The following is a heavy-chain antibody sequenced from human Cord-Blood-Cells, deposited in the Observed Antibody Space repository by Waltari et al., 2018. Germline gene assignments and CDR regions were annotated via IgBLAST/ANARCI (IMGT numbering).Heavy chain of an antibody. CDR3: ASIVVVPAAIDY. J-gene: IGHJ4*02. Sequence: QLQLQESGPGLVKPSETLSLTCTVSGGSISSSSYYWGWIRQPPGKGLEWIGSNYYSGSTYYNPSLKSRVTISVDTSKNQFSLKLSSVTAADTAVYYCASIVVVPAAIDYWGQGTLVTVSS. CDR2: NYYSGST. CDR1: GGSISSSSYY. V-gene: IGHV4-39*01. D-gene: IGHD2-2*01.